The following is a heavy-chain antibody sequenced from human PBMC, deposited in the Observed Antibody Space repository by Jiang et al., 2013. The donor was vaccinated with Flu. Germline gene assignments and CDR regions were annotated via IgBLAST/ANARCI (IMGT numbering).Heavy chain of an antibody. Sequence: RLSCAASGFTFSSYDMHWVRQATGKGLEWVSAIGTAGDPYYPGSVKGRFTISRENAKNSLYLQMNSLRAGDTAVYYCAREVKYYDILTGYYSHYFDYWGQGTLVTVSS. CDR3: AREVKYYDILTGYYSHYFDY. J-gene: IGHJ4*02. CDR2: IGTAGDP. V-gene: IGHV3-13*05. CDR1: GFTFSSYD. D-gene: IGHD3-9*01.